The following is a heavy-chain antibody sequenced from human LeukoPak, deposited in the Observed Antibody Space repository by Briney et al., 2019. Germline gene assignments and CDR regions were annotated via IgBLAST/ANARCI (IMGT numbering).Heavy chain of an antibody. J-gene: IGHJ4*02. D-gene: IGHD2-2*02. V-gene: IGHV4-59*12. Sequence: SETLSLTCTVSGGSISSYYWSWIRQPPGKGLEWIGYIYYSGSTNYNPSLKSRVTISVDTSKNQFSLKLSSVTAADTAVYYCARELPDIVVVPAAILGYYFDYWGQGTLVTVSS. CDR2: IYYSGST. CDR1: GGSISSYY. CDR3: ARELPDIVVVPAAILGYYFDY.